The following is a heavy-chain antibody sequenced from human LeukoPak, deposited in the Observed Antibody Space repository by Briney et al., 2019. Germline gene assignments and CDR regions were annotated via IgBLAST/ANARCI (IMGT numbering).Heavy chain of an antibody. Sequence: PSETLSLTCAVYGGSFSGYYWSWLRQPPGKGLEWIGEINHSGSTNYNPSLKSRVTISVDTSKNQFSLKLSSVTAADTAVYYCARGRSAMVRGVISYYFDYWGQGTLVTVSS. CDR2: INHSGST. V-gene: IGHV4-34*01. CDR1: GGSFSGYY. CDR3: ARGRSAMVRGVISYYFDY. D-gene: IGHD3-10*01. J-gene: IGHJ4*02.